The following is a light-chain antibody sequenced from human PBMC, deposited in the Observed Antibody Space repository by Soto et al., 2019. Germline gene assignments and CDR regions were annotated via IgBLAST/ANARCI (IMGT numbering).Light chain of an antibody. CDR3: QQYGGSPLFT. J-gene: IGKJ2*01. Sequence: EIVLTQSPGTLSLSPGERATLSCRASQSVSSNYLAWYQQKPGQAPRLLIYGASSRATGIPDRFSGSGSGTDFTLTISKLEPEDFAVYHCQQYGGSPLFTCGQGTKLEI. CDR2: GAS. V-gene: IGKV3-20*01. CDR1: QSVSSNY.